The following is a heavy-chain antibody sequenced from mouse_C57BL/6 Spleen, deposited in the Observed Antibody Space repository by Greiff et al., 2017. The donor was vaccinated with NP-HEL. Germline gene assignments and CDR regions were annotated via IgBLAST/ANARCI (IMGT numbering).Heavy chain of an antibody. D-gene: IGHD2-5*01. Sequence: QVQLQQPGAELVKPGASVKMSCKASGYTFTSYWITWVKQRPGQGLEWIGDIYPGSGSTKYNEKFKSKATLTVDKSSSTAYMQLSSLTSEDSAVYYGARGGYSNYVWFAYWGQGTLVTVSA. CDR3: ARGGYSNYVWFAY. J-gene: IGHJ3*01. CDR1: GYTFTSYW. CDR2: IYPGSGST. V-gene: IGHV1-55*01.